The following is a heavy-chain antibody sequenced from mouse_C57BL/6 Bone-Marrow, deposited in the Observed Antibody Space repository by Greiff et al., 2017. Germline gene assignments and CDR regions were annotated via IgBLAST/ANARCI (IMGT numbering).Heavy chain of an antibody. CDR3: ARSLMVKGDYYAMDY. J-gene: IGHJ4*01. CDR1: GYTFTSYW. Sequence: QVQLQQPGAELVKPGASVKMSCKASGYTFTSYWITWVKQRPGQGLEWIGDIYPGSGSTNYNEKFKSKATLTVDTSSSTAYMQLSSLTSEDSAVYYCARSLMVKGDYYAMDYWGQGTSVTVSS. V-gene: IGHV1-55*01. D-gene: IGHD2-2*01. CDR2: IYPGSGST.